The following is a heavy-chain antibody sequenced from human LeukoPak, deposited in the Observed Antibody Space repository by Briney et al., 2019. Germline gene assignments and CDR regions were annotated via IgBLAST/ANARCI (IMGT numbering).Heavy chain of an antibody. CDR1: GGSISSYY. D-gene: IGHD3-22*01. Sequence: SETLSLTCTVSGGSISSYYWSWIRQPPGKGLEWIGYIYYSGSTNYNPSLKSRVTISVDTSKNQFSLKLSSVTAADTAVYYCARVPRITMIVVVISAFDIWGQGTMVTVSS. V-gene: IGHV4-59*01. CDR3: ARVPRITMIVVVISAFDI. J-gene: IGHJ3*02. CDR2: IYYSGST.